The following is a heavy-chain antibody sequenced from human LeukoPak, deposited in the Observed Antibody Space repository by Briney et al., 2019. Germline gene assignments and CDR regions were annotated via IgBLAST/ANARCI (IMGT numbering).Heavy chain of an antibody. V-gene: IGHV3-23*01. CDR1: GFTFSSYA. CDR2: ICGSSGST. Sequence: GGSLRLSCAASGFTFSSYAMSWVRQAPGKGLEWVSAICGSSGSTYYADSVKGRFTISRDNSKNTLYLQMNSLRAEDTAVYYCAKGSGGSCYSSVDCWGQGTLVTVSS. J-gene: IGHJ4*02. D-gene: IGHD2-15*01. CDR3: AKGSGGSCYSSVDC.